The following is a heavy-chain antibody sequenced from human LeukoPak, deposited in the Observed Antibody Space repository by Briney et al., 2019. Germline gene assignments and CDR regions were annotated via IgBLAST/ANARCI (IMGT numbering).Heavy chain of an antibody. V-gene: IGHV1-46*01. CDR1: GYTFTSYY. CDR2: INPSGGST. J-gene: IGHJ4*02. D-gene: IGHD1-14*01. Sequence: GPVKVSCKASGYTFTSYYMHWVRQAPGQGLEWMGIINPSGGSTSYAQKLQGRVTMTRDMSTSTVYMELSSLRSEDTAVYYCAREGPTGLYFDYWGQGTLVTVSS. CDR3: AREGPTGLYFDY.